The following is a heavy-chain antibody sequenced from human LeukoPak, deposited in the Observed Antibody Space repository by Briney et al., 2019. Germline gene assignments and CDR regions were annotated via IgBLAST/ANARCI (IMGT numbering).Heavy chain of an antibody. CDR2: IIVGSGRT. CDR3: ARGPYYYGSGSYSHFDY. V-gene: IGHV1-58*02. D-gene: IGHD3-10*01. J-gene: IGHJ4*02. CDR1: GFTFSNSA. Sequence: SVKVSCKASGFTFSNSAIQWVRQARGQRLEWIGWIIVGSGRTHYAQNLQERLTITRDMSTNTAYMELSSLRSEDTAVYYCARGPYYYGSGSYSHFDYWGQGTLVTVSS.